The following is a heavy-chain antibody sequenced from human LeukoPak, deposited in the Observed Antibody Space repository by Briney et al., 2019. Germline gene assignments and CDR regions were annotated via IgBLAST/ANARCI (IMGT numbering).Heavy chain of an antibody. V-gene: IGHV3-48*03. CDR1: GFTFSSYE. D-gene: IGHD2-2*01. Sequence: PGRSLRLSCAASGFTFSSYEMNWVRQAPGKGLEGVSYISSSGSTIYYADSVKGRFTISRDNAKNSLYLQMNSLRAEDTAVYYCARDMPVTPRFDLWGRGTLVTVSS. CDR2: ISSSGSTI. CDR3: ARDMPVTPRFDL. J-gene: IGHJ2*01.